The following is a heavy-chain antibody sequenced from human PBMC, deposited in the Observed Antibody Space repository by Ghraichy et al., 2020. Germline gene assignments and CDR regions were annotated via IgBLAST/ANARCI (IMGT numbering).Heavy chain of an antibody. J-gene: IGHJ3*02. Sequence: GGSLRLSCAASGFAFSRYAMSWVRQAPGKGLEWVSTISGSGGSTYYADSVKGRFTISRDNSKKTLYLQMNSLRAEDTAVYYCAKLSSIVVFDIWGQGTLVTVSS. D-gene: IGHD2-21*01. CDR1: GFAFSRYA. CDR3: AKLSSIVVFDI. V-gene: IGHV3-23*01. CDR2: ISGSGGST.